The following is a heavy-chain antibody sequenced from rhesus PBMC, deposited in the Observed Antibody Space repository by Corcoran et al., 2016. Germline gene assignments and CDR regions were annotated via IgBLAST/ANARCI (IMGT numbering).Heavy chain of an antibody. CDR3: ATGVHSSGWYYFDY. D-gene: IGHD6-31*01. CDR2: IYGSGSST. J-gene: IGHJ4*01. V-gene: IGHV4-169*01. Sequence: QLQLQESGPGLVKPSETLAVTCAVSGGSISSSYWSWIRQAPGKGLDWIGAIYGSGSSTNYNPSLKSRVTLSVDTSKNQLSLKLSSVTTADTAVYYCATGVHSSGWYYFDYWGQGVLVTVSS. CDR1: GGSISSSY.